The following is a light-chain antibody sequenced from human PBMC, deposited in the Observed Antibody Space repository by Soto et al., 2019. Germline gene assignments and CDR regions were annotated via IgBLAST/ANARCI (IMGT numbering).Light chain of an antibody. CDR2: AAS. Sequence: DIQMTQSPSSLSASVGDRVTITCRASQSISNYLNWYQQKPGKAPKLLIYAASSLQSGVPSRFSGSGSGTDFTLTISSLQPEDFATYYCQQSYSTPWTFGQGTKLEIK. V-gene: IGKV1-39*01. CDR3: QQSYSTPWT. CDR1: QSISNY. J-gene: IGKJ1*01.